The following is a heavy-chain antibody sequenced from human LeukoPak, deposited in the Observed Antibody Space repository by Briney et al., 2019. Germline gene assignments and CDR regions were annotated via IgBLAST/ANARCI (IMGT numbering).Heavy chain of an antibody. Sequence: PGRSLGLSCAASGFTFSNHAIHWVRQAPGKGLEWVGVITHDGVNEYYGDSVKGRFSISRDNSKNTLSLQMNSLRAEDTAVYYCARDLEAAGYFDNWGQGTLVTVSS. J-gene: IGHJ4*02. D-gene: IGHD6-13*01. CDR3: ARDLEAAGYFDN. CDR1: GFTFSNHA. CDR2: ITHDGVNE. V-gene: IGHV3-30*04.